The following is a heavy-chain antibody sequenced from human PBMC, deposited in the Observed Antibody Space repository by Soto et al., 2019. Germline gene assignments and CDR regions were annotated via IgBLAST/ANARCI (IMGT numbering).Heavy chain of an antibody. CDR2: ISYDGSNK. CDR3: ARGSAATLTDYYYYGMDV. Sequence: QVQLVESGGGVVQPGRSLRLSCAASGFTFSSYAMHWVRQAPGKGLEWVAVISYDGSNKYYADSVKGRFTISRDNSKNTRXLQMNSLRAEDTAVYYCARGSAATLTDYYYYGMDVWGQGTTVTVSS. D-gene: IGHD2-15*01. J-gene: IGHJ6*02. V-gene: IGHV3-30-3*01. CDR1: GFTFSSYA.